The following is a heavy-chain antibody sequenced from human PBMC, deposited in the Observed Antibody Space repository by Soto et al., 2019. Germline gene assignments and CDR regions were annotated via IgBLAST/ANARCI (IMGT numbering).Heavy chain of an antibody. Sequence: QVQLEQSGAEVKKPGSSVKVSCKASGSTLSDHGVAWLRQAPGQGLEWMGGTIPVFNTAKYAHKFQGRVTVTADKFTNIAYMELSSLRSEDTAFYFCARGVYGSGNYYTGPSAFDIWGQGTMVIVSS. V-gene: IGHV1-69*06. CDR3: ARGVYGSGNYYTGPSAFDI. CDR2: TIPVFNTA. D-gene: IGHD3-10*01. J-gene: IGHJ3*02. CDR1: GSTLSDHG.